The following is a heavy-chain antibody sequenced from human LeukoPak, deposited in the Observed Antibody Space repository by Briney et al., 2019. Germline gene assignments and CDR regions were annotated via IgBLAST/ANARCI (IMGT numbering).Heavy chain of an antibody. CDR3: ARHYYDILTGYYRWAFDI. CDR2: IYYSGST. D-gene: IGHD3-9*01. CDR1: GGSISSYY. J-gene: IGHJ3*02. V-gene: IGHV4-59*12. Sequence: SETLSLTCTVSGGSISSYYWSWIRQPPGKGLEWIGYIYYSGSTNYNPSLKSRVTMSVDTSKNQFSLKLSSVTAADTAVYYCARHYYDILTGYYRWAFDIWGQGTMVTVSS.